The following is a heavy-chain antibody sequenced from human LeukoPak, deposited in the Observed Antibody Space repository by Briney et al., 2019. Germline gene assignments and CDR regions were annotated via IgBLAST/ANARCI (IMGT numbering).Heavy chain of an antibody. Sequence: PSETLSLTCTVSGGSISSYYWSWIRQPPGKGLEWIGYIYYSGSTNYNPSLKSRVTISVDTSKNQFSLKLSSVTAADTAVYYCARVKRYYYGMDVWGQGTTVTVSS. CDR3: ARVKRYYYGMDV. J-gene: IGHJ6*02. V-gene: IGHV4-59*01. CDR1: GGSISSYY. CDR2: IYYSGST.